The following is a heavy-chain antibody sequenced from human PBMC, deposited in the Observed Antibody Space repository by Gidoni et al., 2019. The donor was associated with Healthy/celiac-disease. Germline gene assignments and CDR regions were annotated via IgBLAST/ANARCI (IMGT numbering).Heavy chain of an antibody. CDR1: GSTFTRSY. J-gene: IGHJ6*03. CDR3: AIPTGYSSSPSLLPMDV. CDR2: INPSGSSK. Sequence: QVQLVQSGAAVKKPGASVKVSCKASGSTFTRSYLHWMRQASGQGLEWMGIINPSGSSKSYAQKFQGRVTMTRDTSTSTVYMELSSLRSEDTAVYFCAIPTGYSSSPSLLPMDVWGKGTTVTVSS. V-gene: IGHV1-46*01. D-gene: IGHD6-13*01.